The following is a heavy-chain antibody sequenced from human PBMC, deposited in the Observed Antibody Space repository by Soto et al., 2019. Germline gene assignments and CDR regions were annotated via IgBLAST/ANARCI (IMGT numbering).Heavy chain of an antibody. D-gene: IGHD5-18*01. J-gene: IGHJ4*02. Sequence: SETLSLICTVSGDSISSSNYHWGWIRQPPGKGLEWIGSIYYSGSTYYNPSLKSRVTISVDTSKNQFSLKLSSVTAADTAVYYCARDLRHSYGYLEADDYWGQGTLVTVS. V-gene: IGHV4-39*02. CDR3: ARDLRHSYGYLEADDY. CDR1: GDSISSSNYH. CDR2: IYYSGST.